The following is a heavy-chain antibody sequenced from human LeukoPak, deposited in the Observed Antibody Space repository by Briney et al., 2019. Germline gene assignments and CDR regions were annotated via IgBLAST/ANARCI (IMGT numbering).Heavy chain of an antibody. CDR3: GRGRDKDYLWGSYRYGGLGY. Sequence: SETLSLTCAVYGGSFSGYYWSWIRQPPGKGLEWIGEINHSGSTNYNPSLKSRVTISVDTSKNQFSLKLSSVTAADTAVYYCGRGRDKDYLWGSYRYGGLGYWGQGTLVTVSS. V-gene: IGHV4-34*01. CDR1: GGSFSGYY. J-gene: IGHJ4*02. CDR2: INHSGST. D-gene: IGHD3-16*02.